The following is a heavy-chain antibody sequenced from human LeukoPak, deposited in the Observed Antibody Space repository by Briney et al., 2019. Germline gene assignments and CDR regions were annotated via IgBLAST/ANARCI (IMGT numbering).Heavy chain of an antibody. Sequence: SETLSLTCAVYGGSFSSYYWGWIRQPPGKGLEWIGSIYYSGSTYYNPSLKSRVTISVDTSKNQFSLKLSSVTAADTAVYYCASNSPEYTAEDAFDIWGQGTMVTVSS. J-gene: IGHJ3*02. D-gene: IGHD5-18*01. CDR3: ASNSPEYTAEDAFDI. CDR1: GGSFSSYY. CDR2: IYYSGST. V-gene: IGHV4-39*07.